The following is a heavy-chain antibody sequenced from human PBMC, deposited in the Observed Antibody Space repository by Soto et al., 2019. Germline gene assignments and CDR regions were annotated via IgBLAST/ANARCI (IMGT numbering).Heavy chain of an antibody. Sequence: LVKVSCKASGDSFSKYTVHWVRQAPRQGLECVGGVIPRFGTTNFAPTLQGRVTITADQSMNTVYMELSSLRSEDTALYYCARGRGWYNSRRSQLDSWG. D-gene: IGHD1-1*01. CDR1: GDSFSKYT. CDR3: ARGRGWYNSRRSQLDS. V-gene: IGHV1-69*13. CDR2: VIPRFGTT. J-gene: IGHJ5*01.